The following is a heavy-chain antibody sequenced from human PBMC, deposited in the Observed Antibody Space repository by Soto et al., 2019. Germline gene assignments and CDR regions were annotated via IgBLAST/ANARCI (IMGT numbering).Heavy chain of an antibody. V-gene: IGHV3-21*01. CDR1: GFTFSSYS. Sequence: GGSLRLSCAASGFTFSSYSMNWVRQAPGKGLEWVSSISSSSSYIYYADSVKGRFTISRGNAKNSLYLQMNSLRAEDTAVYYCARTSFEDAFDIWGQGTMVTVSS. CDR3: ARTSFEDAFDI. CDR2: ISSSSSYI. D-gene: IGHD3-16*01. J-gene: IGHJ3*02.